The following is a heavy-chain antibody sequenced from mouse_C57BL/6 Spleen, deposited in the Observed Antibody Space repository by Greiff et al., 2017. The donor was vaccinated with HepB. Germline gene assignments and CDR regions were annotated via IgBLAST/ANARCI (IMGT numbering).Heavy chain of an antibody. CDR1: GYTFTGYW. CDR3: AKATVTPFAY. CDR2: ILPGSGST. J-gene: IGHJ3*01. D-gene: IGHD2-13*01. Sequence: QVQLKESGAELMKPGASVKLSCKASGYTFTGYWIEWVKQRPGHGLEWIGEILPGSGSTNYNKKFKGKATFTADTSSHTAYMQISSLTSEDSAIDYYAKATVTPFAYWGQGTLVTVSA. V-gene: IGHV1-9*01.